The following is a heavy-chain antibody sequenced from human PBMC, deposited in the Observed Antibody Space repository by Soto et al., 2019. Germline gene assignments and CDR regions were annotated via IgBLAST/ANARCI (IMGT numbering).Heavy chain of an antibody. V-gene: IGHV4-4*02. CDR3: XXXXXXXXXXXXXXXX. CDR1: GGSISSSNW. J-gene: IGHJ4*02. CDR2: IYHSGNT. Sequence: VQLRQSGPGLVKPSGTLSLTCAVSGGSISSSNWWTWVRQAPGKGLEWIGEIYHSGNTYYNPSXXXXXXXXXXXXXXXXXXXXXXXXXXXXXXXXXXXXXXXXXXXXXXXXXWGQGTLVTVSS.